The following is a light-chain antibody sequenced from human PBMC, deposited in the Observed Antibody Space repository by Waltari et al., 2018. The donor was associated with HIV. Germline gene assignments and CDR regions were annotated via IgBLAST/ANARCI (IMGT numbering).Light chain of an antibody. CDR1: NSDVGSYDL. J-gene: IGLJ2*01. Sequence: QPALTQPASASGSPGQSVTTSCAGSNSDVGSYDLVPWYQHHPGKAPKRLIYEVTKRPSGVSNRFSGSKSGNTASLTISGLQAEDEADYYCCSYAGSHTFVVFGGGTKLTVL. CDR3: CSYAGSHTFVV. V-gene: IGLV2-23*02. CDR2: EVT.